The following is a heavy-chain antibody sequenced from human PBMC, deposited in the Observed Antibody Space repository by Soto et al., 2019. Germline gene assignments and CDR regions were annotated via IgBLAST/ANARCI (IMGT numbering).Heavy chain of an antibody. Sequence: SETLSLTCVVSGASISSGDWWSFVRQSPGKGLEWIAEVYHTGNTNFNPSLKSRVTLSVDQSKNQFSLNLNSVTAADTAVYYCARDRGVVPPGGGMDVWGQGITVTVSS. CDR2: VYHTGNT. J-gene: IGHJ6*02. CDR3: ARDRGVVPPGGGMDV. V-gene: IGHV4-4*02. CDR1: GASISSGDW. D-gene: IGHD2-2*01.